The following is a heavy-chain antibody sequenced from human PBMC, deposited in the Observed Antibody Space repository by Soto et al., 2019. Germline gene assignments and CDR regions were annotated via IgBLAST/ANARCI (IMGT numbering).Heavy chain of an antibody. CDR1: GGSISSSNW. Sequence: QVQLQESGPGLVKPSGTLSLTCAVSGGSISSSNWWSWVRQPPGKGLEWIGEIYHSGSTNYNPSLKSRVTISVDNSKNQFSLKLSSVTAADTAVYYCARGYCSSTSCYPLDYWGQGTLVTVSS. J-gene: IGHJ4*02. D-gene: IGHD2-2*01. CDR2: IYHSGST. CDR3: ARGYCSSTSCYPLDY. V-gene: IGHV4-4*02.